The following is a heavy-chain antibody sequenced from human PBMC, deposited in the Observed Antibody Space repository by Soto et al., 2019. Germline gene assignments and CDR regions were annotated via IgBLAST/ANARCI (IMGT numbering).Heavy chain of an antibody. Sequence: QVQLVQSGAEVKKPGSSVTVSCKASGGTFSSYAISWVRQAPGHGLEWVGVITPMYGTTNFAHKFQGRVTISADKSTSTAYMELRSLRSEDTAVYYCVTDQVNNIAAAGQFDYWGQGTLVTVSS. CDR1: GGTFSSYA. J-gene: IGHJ4*02. CDR2: ITPMYGTT. V-gene: IGHV1-69*06. CDR3: VTDQVNNIAAAGQFDY. D-gene: IGHD6-13*01.